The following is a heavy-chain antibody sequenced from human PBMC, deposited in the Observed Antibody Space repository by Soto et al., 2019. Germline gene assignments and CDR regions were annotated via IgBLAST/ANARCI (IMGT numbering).Heavy chain of an antibody. V-gene: IGHV4-59*01. CDR3: ARGRPQKGGYCSSTSCYSYYYYYMDV. D-gene: IGHD2-2*01. Sequence: QVQLQESGPGLVKPSETLSLTCTVSGGSISSYYWSWIRQPPGKGLEWIGYIYYSGSTNYNPSLKSRVNISVDTSNNQFYLKQSSVTAADTAVYYCARGRPQKGGYCSSTSCYSYYYYYMDVWGKGTTVTVSS. CDR2: IYYSGST. CDR1: GGSISSYY. J-gene: IGHJ6*03.